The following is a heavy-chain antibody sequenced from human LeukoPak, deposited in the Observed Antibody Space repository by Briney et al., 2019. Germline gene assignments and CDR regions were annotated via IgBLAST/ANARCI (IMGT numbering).Heavy chain of an antibody. CDR1: GGSISSSSYY. CDR2: IYYSGST. Sequence: SETLSLTCTVSGGSISSSSYYWGWIRQPPGKGLEWLGSIYYSGSTYYNPSLKSRVTISVDTSQHKFSLKLSSVTAADTAVYYCARRRIAAAGRRGWFDLWGQGTLVTVSS. V-gene: IGHV4-39*01. D-gene: IGHD6-13*01. CDR3: ARRRIAAAGRRGWFDL. J-gene: IGHJ5*02.